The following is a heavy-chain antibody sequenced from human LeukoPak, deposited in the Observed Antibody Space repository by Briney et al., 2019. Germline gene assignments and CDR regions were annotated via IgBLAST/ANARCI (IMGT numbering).Heavy chain of an antibody. D-gene: IGHD2-21*02. Sequence: PGGSLRLSCAASRFTFGTSEMNWVRQGPGRGLEWVSYILSSGTTIFYADSVKGRFTVSRDNAKNTLYLQMNSLRADDTAVYYCAKFHSPGRVTHFYCYFDLWGRGTLVTVSS. J-gene: IGHJ2*01. CDR3: AKFHSPGRVTHFYCYFDL. CDR1: RFTFGTSE. V-gene: IGHV3-48*03. CDR2: ILSSGTTI.